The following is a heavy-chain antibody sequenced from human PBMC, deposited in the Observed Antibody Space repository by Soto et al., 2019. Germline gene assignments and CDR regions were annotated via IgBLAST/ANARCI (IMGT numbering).Heavy chain of an antibody. V-gene: IGHV4-4*02. CDR2: IYHRGST. CDR3: AYIAAAGTFYYGMDV. Sequence: QVQLQESGPGLVKPSGTLSLTCAVSGVSISSSNWWSWVRQPPGKGLEWSGEIYHRGSTNYKPSLKSRVTISVDKSKNQFSRKLSSVTAADTAVYYCAYIAAAGTFYYGMDVWGQGTTVTVSS. CDR1: GVSISSSNW. D-gene: IGHD6-13*01. J-gene: IGHJ6*02.